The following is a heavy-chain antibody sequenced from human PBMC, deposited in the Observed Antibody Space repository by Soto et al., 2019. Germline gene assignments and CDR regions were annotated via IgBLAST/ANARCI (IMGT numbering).Heavy chain of an antibody. CDR2: ISGSGGST. V-gene: IGHV3-23*01. CDR1: GYTFSSYA. J-gene: IGHJ4*02. Sequence: EVQLLESGGGLVQPGGSLRLSCAASGYTFSSYAMSWVRQAPGKGLEWVSAISGSGGSTYYADSVKGRFTISRDNSKNTLYLQMNSLRAEDTAVYHCAKDPSVYSYGPNRGEYWGQGTLVTVSS. CDR3: AKDPSVYSYGPNRGEY. D-gene: IGHD5-18*01.